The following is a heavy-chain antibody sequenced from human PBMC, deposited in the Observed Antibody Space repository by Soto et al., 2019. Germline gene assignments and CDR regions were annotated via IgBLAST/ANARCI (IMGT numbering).Heavy chain of an antibody. CDR3: GRNGRGYVSGIYWGGSYSNYSMAV. J-gene: IGHJ6*03. CDR1: GYTFTSYG. D-gene: IGHD3-10*01. CDR2: ISAYNGNT. Sequence: ASVKVSCKASGYTFTSYGISWVRQAPGQGLEWMGWISAYNGNTNYAQKLQGRVTMTTDTSTSTAYMELRSLRSDDTAVYYCGRNGRGYVSGIYWGGSYSNYSMAVGGKGPTVPAPS. V-gene: IGHV1-18*01.